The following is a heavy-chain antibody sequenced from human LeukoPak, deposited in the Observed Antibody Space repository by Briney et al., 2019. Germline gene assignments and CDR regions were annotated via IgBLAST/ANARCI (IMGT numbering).Heavy chain of an antibody. Sequence: SVKVSCKASGGTFSSYAISWVRQAPGQGLEWMGRIIPILGIANYAQKFQGRVTITADKSTSTAYMELSSLRSEDTAVYYWAREDPLVVIMSYWGQGTLVTVSS. CDR1: GGTFSSYA. V-gene: IGHV1-69*04. CDR3: AREDPLVVIMSY. D-gene: IGHD3-22*01. J-gene: IGHJ4*02. CDR2: IIPILGIA.